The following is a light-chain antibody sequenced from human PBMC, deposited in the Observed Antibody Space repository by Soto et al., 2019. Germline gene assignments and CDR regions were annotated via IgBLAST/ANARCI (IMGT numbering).Light chain of an antibody. V-gene: IGKV3-15*01. CDR1: QSIGSN. CDR3: QQYHNCYN. CDR2: GAS. Sequence: EIVMTQSPATLSVSPGERATLSCRASQSIGSNLAWFQQKPGQGPRFLIYGASTRATGIPARFSGSGSGTEFTLTISSLQSEDVAVYYCQQYHNCYNFGQGTKLEIK. J-gene: IGKJ2*01.